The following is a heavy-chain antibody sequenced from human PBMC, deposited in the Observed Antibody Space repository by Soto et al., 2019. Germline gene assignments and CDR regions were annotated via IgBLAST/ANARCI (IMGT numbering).Heavy chain of an antibody. D-gene: IGHD3-3*01. CDR3: ARDRITIFGVVAPDDAFDI. CDR1: GGTLSSYT. J-gene: IGHJ3*02. CDR2: IIPILGIA. Sequence: GASVKVSCKASGGTLSSYTISWVRQAPGQGLEWMGRIIPILGIANYAQKFQGRVTITADKSTSTAYMELSSLRSEDTAVYYCARDRITIFGVVAPDDAFDIWGQGTMVTV. V-gene: IGHV1-69*04.